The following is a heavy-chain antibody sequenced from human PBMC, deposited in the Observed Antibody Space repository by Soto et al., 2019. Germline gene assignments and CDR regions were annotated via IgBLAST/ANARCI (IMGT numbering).Heavy chain of an antibody. V-gene: IGHV4-30-4*01. CDR1: GGSISSGDYY. CDR3: AREVTVTTGAFDI. CDR2: IYYSGST. J-gene: IGHJ3*02. D-gene: IGHD4-17*01. Sequence: QVQLQESGPGLVKPSQTLSLTCTVSGGSISSGDYYWSWIRQPPGKGLEWIGYIYYSGSTYYNPSLKSRVTISVDASKNQFSLKLSSVTAADTAVYYCAREVTVTTGAFDIWGQGTMVTVSS.